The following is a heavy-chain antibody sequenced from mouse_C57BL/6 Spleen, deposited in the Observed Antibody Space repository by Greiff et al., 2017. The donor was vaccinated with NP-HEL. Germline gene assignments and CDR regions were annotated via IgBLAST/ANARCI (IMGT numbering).Heavy chain of an antibody. D-gene: IGHD3-2*02. CDR3: ARERDSSGPYYYAMDY. J-gene: IGHJ4*01. CDR2: IYPGSGNT. V-gene: IGHV1-84*01. CDR1: GYTFTDYY. Sequence: VQGVESGPELVKPGASVKISCKASGYTFTDYYINWVKQRPGQGLEWIGWIYPGSGNTKYNEKFKGKATLTVDTSSSTAYMQLSSLTSEDSAVYFCARERDSSGPYYYAMDYWGQGTSVTVSS.